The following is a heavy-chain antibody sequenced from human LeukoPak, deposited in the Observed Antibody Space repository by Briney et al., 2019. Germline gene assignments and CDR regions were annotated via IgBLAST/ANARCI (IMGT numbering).Heavy chain of an antibody. CDR1: GGSISSSSSY. D-gene: IGHD3-16*01. CDR2: IYYSGST. V-gene: IGHV4-39*01. Sequence: SETLSLTCTVSGGSISSSSSYWGWIRQPPGKGLEWIGSIYYSGSTYYNPSLKSRVTISVDTSKNQFSLKLSSVTAADTAVYYCARRGMMNYYYYGMDVWGQGTTVTVPS. J-gene: IGHJ6*02. CDR3: ARRGMMNYYYYGMDV.